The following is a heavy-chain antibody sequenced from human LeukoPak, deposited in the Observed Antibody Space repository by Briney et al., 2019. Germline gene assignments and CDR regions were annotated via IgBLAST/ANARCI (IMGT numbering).Heavy chain of an antibody. J-gene: IGHJ3*02. CDR3: ARGEQLDAFDI. D-gene: IGHD6-6*01. CDR2: MNPNSGNT. Sequence: ASVKVSCKASGGTFTSYDINWVRQATGQGLEWMGWMNPNSGNTGYAQKFQGRVTITRNTSISTAYMELSSLRSEDTAVYYCARGEQLDAFDIWGQGTMVTVSS. CDR1: GGTFTSYD. V-gene: IGHV1-8*03.